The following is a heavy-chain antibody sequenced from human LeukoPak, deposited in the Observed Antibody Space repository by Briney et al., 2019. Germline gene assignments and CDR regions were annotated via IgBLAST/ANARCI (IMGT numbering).Heavy chain of an antibody. V-gene: IGHV4-38-2*01. Sequence: PSETLSLTCAVSGYSISSGYYWGWIRQPPGKGLEWIGSIHHSGSTYYNPSLKSRVTISVDMSKNQFSLKLSSVTAADTAVYYCAGLVPAAISRIGYWGQGALVTVSS. CDR3: AGLVPAAISRIGY. J-gene: IGHJ4*02. D-gene: IGHD2-2*01. CDR1: GYSISSGYY. CDR2: IHHSGST.